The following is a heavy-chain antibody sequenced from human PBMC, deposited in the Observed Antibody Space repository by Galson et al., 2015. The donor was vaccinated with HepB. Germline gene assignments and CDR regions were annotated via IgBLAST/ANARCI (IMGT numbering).Heavy chain of an antibody. CDR3: AKDQANWGKTTGFDY. D-gene: IGHD7-27*01. CDR2: ISYDGSNK. V-gene: IGHV3-30*18. J-gene: IGHJ4*02. CDR1: GFTFSSYG. Sequence: SLRLSCAASGFTFSSYGMHWVRQAPGKGLEWVAVISYDGSNKYYADSVKGRFTISRDNSKNTLYLQMNSLRAEDTAVYYCAKDQANWGKTTGFDYWGQGTLVTVSS.